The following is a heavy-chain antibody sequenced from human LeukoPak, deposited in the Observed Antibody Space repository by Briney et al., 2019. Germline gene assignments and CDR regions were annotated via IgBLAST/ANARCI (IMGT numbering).Heavy chain of an antibody. Sequence: ASVKVSCKASGYTFTSYGISWVRQAPGQGLEWMGWISAYNGNTNYAQKLQGRVTMTTDTSTSTAYMELRSLRSDDTAVYYCARDPYRHTAMVRGWGNYWGQGTLVTVSS. CDR2: ISAYNGNT. J-gene: IGHJ4*02. D-gene: IGHD5-18*01. CDR3: ARDPYRHTAMVRGWGNY. V-gene: IGHV1-18*01. CDR1: GYTFTSYG.